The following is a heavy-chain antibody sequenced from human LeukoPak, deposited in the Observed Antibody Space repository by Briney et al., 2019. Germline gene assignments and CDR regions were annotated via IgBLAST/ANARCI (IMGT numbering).Heavy chain of an antibody. Sequence: SQTLSLTCAISGDSVSSNSAAWNWIRQSPSRGLEWLGRTYYRSKWYNDYAVSVKSRITINPDTSKNQFSLQLNSVTPEDTAVYYCARGHGGITIFGVVIFDPHFDYWGQGTLVTVSS. CDR2: TYYRSKWYN. D-gene: IGHD3-3*01. V-gene: IGHV6-1*01. J-gene: IGHJ4*02. CDR3: ARGHGGITIFGVVIFDPHFDY. CDR1: GDSVSSNSAA.